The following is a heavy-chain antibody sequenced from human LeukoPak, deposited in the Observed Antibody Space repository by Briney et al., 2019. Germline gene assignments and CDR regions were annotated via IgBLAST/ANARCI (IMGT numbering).Heavy chain of an antibody. CDR2: ISSSGSTI. J-gene: IGHJ4*02. V-gene: IGHV3-48*03. Sequence: PGGSLRLSCAASGFTLSSYEMNWVRQAPGPGLEWVSYISSSGSTIYYADSVQGRFTISRDNAKNSLYLQMNSLRAEDTAVYYCARERGNSYGYDYWGQGTLVTVSS. CDR3: ARERGNSYGYDY. D-gene: IGHD5-18*01. CDR1: GFTLSSYE.